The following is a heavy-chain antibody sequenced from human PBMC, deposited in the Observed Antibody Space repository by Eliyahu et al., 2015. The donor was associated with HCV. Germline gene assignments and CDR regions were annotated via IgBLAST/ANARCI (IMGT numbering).Heavy chain of an antibody. CDR2: IFSTGGA. CDR3: ARLAPSAFHFDY. D-gene: IGHD3-3*01. Sequence: QVQLQESGPRLVKPSEALSLTCTVSGDSTRGYYLSWIRQPPGKGLEWIGDIFSTGGANYNPSLKSRVTISVDTSKNQFSLKLTSVTAADTAVYSCARLAPSAFHFDYWGQGALVTVSS. V-gene: IGHV4-4*08. J-gene: IGHJ4*02. CDR1: GDSTRGYY.